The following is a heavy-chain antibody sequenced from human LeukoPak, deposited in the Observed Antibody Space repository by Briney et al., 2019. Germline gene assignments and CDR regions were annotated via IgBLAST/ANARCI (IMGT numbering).Heavy chain of an antibody. D-gene: IGHD6-19*01. V-gene: IGHV3-53*01. Sequence: GGSLRLSCAASGLTVSSNYMSWVRQAPGKGLEWVSVIYSGGSTYYADSVKGRFTISRDNSKNTLYLQMNSLRAEDTAVYYCARETSSGWYRYFDYWGQGTLVTVSS. CDR1: GLTVSSNY. J-gene: IGHJ4*02. CDR3: ARETSSGWYRYFDY. CDR2: IYSGGST.